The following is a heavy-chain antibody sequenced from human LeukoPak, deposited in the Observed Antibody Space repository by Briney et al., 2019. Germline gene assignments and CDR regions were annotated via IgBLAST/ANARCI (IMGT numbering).Heavy chain of an antibody. CDR2: IYHSGST. J-gene: IGHJ6*04. Sequence: SGTLSLTCAVSGGSISSSNWWSWVRQPPGKGLEWIGEIYHSGSTNYNPSLKSRVTISVDKSKNQFSLKLSSVTAADTAVYYCASLVVPAAMGGGTNYDYYYGMDVWGKGTTVTVSS. V-gene: IGHV4-4*02. D-gene: IGHD2-2*01. CDR1: GGSISSSNW. CDR3: ASLVVPAAMGGGTNYDYYYGMDV.